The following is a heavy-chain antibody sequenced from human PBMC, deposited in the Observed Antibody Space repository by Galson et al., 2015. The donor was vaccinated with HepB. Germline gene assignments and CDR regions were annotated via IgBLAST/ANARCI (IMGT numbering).Heavy chain of an antibody. CDR1: GFTVSSNY. V-gene: IGHV3-53*01. CDR3: ARADFGSGYSNNFDY. D-gene: IGHD3-3*01. Sequence: SLRLSCAASGFTVSSNYMSWVRQAPGKGLEWVSVIYSGGNTYYADSVKGRFTISRDNSKNTLYLQLNSLRAEDTAVYYCARADFGSGYSNNFDYLGQRTLFTVSP. J-gene: IGHJ4*02. CDR2: IYSGGNT.